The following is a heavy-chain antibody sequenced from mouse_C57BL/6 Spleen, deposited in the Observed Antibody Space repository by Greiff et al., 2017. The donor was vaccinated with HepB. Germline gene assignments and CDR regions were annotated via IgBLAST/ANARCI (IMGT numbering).Heavy chain of an antibody. J-gene: IGHJ3*01. Sequence: EVKVVESGGGLVQPKGSLKLSCAASGFTFNTYAMHWVRQAPGKGLEWVARIRSKSSNYATYSADAVKARFTISRDDSQSMLYLQMNNLKTEDTARYYGVREGASRPTTGGAYWGQGTLVTVSA. V-gene: IGHV10-3*01. CDR1: GFTFNTYA. D-gene: IGHD2-12*01. CDR2: IRSKSSNYAT. CDR3: VREGASRPTTGGAY.